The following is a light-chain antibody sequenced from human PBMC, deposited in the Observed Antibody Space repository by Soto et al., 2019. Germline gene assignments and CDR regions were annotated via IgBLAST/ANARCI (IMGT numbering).Light chain of an antibody. J-gene: IGKJ1*01. CDR2: VAS. CDR1: QSVSSY. CDR3: QQDKDWPHR. Sequence: EMVMTQSPATLSVSPGERATLSCRASQSVSSYLAWYQQKPGQPPRLLIYVASTRAAGIPARFSGSGSGTEVTRTISRLQSEDFAIYYCQQDKDWPHRFGQGTTVEIK. V-gene: IGKV3-15*01.